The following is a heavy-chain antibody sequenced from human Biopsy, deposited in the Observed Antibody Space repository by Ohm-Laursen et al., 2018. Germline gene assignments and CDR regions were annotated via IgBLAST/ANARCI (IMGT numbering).Heavy chain of an antibody. D-gene: IGHD3-9*01. CDR1: GYPFSNYY. CDR3: VREPKTGTAEAWYFDL. V-gene: IGHV1-2*06. Sequence: ASVKVSCKASGYPFSNYYLFWVRQAPGQGLEWMGRINPNSGDTVFARNFQGRVTMTRDTAISTVYMDLRNLRPDDTAVYYCVREPKTGTAEAWYFDLWGRGSPVTVPS. CDR2: INPNSGDT. J-gene: IGHJ2*01.